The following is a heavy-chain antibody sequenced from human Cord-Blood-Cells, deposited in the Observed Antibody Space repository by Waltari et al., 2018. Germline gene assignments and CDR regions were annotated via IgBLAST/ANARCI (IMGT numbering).Heavy chain of an antibody. CDR1: GDSVPRTSPA. D-gene: IGHD7-27*01. J-gene: IGHJ2*01. V-gene: IGHV6-1*01. CDR3: ARELGIWYFDL. Sequence: QVQLQQSGPGLVKPSQTLSLTCAISGDSVPRTSPAWNWTRQSPSRGLEWLGRTYYRSKWYNDYAVSVKSRITINPDTSKNQFSLQLNSVTPEDTAVYYCARELGIWYFDLWGRGTLVTVSS. CDR2: TYYRSKWYN.